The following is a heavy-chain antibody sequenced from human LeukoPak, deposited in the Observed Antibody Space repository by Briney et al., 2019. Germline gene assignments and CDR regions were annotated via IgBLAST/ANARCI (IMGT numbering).Heavy chain of an antibody. CDR2: ISSSSSYI. V-gene: IGHV3-21*01. CDR3: ARASGSNWYEDWFDP. CDR1: GFTFSSYA. J-gene: IGHJ5*02. Sequence: GGSLRLSCAASGFTFSSYAMTWVRQAPGKGLEWVSSISSSSSYIYYADSVKGRLTISRDNAKNSLYLQMNSLRAEDTAVYYCARASGSNWYEDWFDPWGQGTLVTVSS. D-gene: IGHD6-13*01.